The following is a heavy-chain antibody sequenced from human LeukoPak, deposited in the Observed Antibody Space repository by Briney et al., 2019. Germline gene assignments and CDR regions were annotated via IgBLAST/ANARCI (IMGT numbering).Heavy chain of an antibody. V-gene: IGHV4-34*01. CDR3: AVAGVDAFDI. D-gene: IGHD6-19*01. CDR2: INHSGST. J-gene: IGHJ3*02. CDR1: GGSFSGYY. Sequence: PSETLSLTCAVYGGSFSGYYWSWIRQPPGQGLEWIGEINHSGSTNYNPSLKSRVTISVDTSKNQFSLKLSSVTAADTAVYYCAVAGVDAFDIWGQGTMVTVSS.